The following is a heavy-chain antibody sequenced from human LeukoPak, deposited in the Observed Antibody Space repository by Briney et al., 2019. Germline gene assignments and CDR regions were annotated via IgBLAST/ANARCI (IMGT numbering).Heavy chain of an antibody. CDR2: INHSGST. V-gene: IGHV4-34*01. CDR3: ARLTPVPRIAAAGYDY. CDR1: GGSFSGYY. J-gene: IGHJ4*02. Sequence: SETLSLTCAVYGGSFSGYYWSWIRQPPGKGLEWIGEINHSGSTNYNPSLKSRVTISVDTSKNQFSLKLSSVTAADTAVYYCARLTPVPRIAAAGYDYWGQGTLVTVSS. D-gene: IGHD6-13*01.